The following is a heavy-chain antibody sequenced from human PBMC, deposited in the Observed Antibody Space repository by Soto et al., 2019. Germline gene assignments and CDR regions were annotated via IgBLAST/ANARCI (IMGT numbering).Heavy chain of an antibody. CDR1: GGSISSSNW. CDR3: ARSIAAAPPGHFDY. Sequence: SETLSLTCAVSGGSISSSNWWSWVRQPPGKGLEWIGEIYHSGSTNYNPSLKSRVTIPVDKSKNQFSLKLSSVTAADTAVYYCARSIAAAPPGHFDYWGQGTLVTVSS. CDR2: IYHSGST. V-gene: IGHV4-4*02. D-gene: IGHD6-13*01. J-gene: IGHJ4*02.